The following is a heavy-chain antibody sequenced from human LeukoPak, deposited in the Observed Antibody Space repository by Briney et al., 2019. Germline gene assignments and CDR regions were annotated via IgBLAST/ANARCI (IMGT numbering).Heavy chain of an antibody. CDR1: GGTFSSYA. J-gene: IGHJ5*02. V-gene: IGHV1-69*04. CDR2: IIPILGIA. Sequence: SVKVSCKASGGTFSSYAISWVRQAPGQGLEWMGRIIPILGIANYAQKFQGRVTITANKSTSTAYMELSSLRSEDTAVYYCAREDSGTTSSWFDPWGQGTLVTVSS. CDR3: AREDSGTTSSWFDP. D-gene: IGHD1-1*01.